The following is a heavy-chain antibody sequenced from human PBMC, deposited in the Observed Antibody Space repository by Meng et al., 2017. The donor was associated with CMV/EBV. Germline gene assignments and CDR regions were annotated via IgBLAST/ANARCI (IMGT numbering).Heavy chain of an antibody. D-gene: IGHD1-20*01. CDR3: ASLGITSSFDY. CDR2: ISYDGSNT. V-gene: IGHV3-30-3*01. J-gene: IGHJ4*02. CDR1: GFTLSSYA. Sequence: LSCAASGFTLSSYAMHWVRQAPGKGLEWVAVISYDGSNTYYADSVKGRFTISRDNSKNTLYLQMNSLRAEDTAVYYCASLGITSSFDYWGQGTLVTVSS.